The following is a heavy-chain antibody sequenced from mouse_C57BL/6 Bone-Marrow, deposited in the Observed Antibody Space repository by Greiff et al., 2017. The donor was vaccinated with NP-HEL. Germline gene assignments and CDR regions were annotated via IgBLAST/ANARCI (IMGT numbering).Heavy chain of an antibody. V-gene: IGHV1-64*01. D-gene: IGHD1-1*01. CDR3: AREDYGSSYAWYFDV. Sequence: VQLQQPGAELVKPGASVKLSCKASGYTFTSYWMHWVKQRPGQGLEWIGMIHPNSGSTNYNEKFKSKATLTVDKSSSTAYMQLSSLTSEDSAVYYCAREDYGSSYAWYFDVWGTGTTVTVSS. CDR2: IHPNSGST. J-gene: IGHJ1*03. CDR1: GYTFTSYW.